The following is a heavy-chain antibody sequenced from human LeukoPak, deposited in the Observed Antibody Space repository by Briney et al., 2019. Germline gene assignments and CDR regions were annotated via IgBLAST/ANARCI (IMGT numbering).Heavy chain of an antibody. CDR3: VKPYYFSSGCLN. CDR2: ISSTGTP. D-gene: IGHD3-10*01. Sequence: GGSLRLSCAASAFTFSSYCMSCVRQPPGKGLEWVSGISSTGTPYYADSVKGRFTISRDNSKNTLYLQMNSLRAEDTAIYYFVKPYYFSSGCLNWGKGTLVTVSS. V-gene: IGHV3-23*01. J-gene: IGHJ4*02. CDR1: AFTFSSYC.